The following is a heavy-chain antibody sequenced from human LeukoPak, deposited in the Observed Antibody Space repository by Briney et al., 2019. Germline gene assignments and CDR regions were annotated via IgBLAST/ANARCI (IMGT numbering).Heavy chain of an antibody. Sequence: SETLSLTCSVSSGSISSYYWSWIRQPPGKGLEWIGYIYYSWSTNYNPSLKSRVTISVDTSKNQFSLKLSSVTAADTAVYYCARCRGGILTGYYDYYYYYMDVWGKGTTVTISS. D-gene: IGHD3-9*01. J-gene: IGHJ6*03. CDR2: IYYSWST. CDR3: ARCRGGILTGYYDYYYYYMDV. V-gene: IGHV4-59*01. CDR1: SGSISSYY.